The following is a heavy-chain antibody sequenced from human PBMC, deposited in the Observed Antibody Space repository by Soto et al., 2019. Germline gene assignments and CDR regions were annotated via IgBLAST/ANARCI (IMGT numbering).Heavy chain of an antibody. J-gene: IGHJ4*02. CDR3: ARGRYGDY. CDR2: ISAHNGNT. V-gene: IGHV1-18*01. CDR1: GYGFTTYG. Sequence: QVHLEQSGAEVKKPGASVKVSCKGSGYGFTTYGITWVRQAPGQGLEWMAWISAHNGNTNYAQKLQGRVTVTRDTSTSTAYMELRSLRSDDTAVYYCARGRYGDYWGQGALVTLSS. D-gene: IGHD1-1*01.